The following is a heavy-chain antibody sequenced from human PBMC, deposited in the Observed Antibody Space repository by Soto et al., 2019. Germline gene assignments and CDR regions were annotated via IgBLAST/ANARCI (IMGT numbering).Heavy chain of an antibody. J-gene: IGHJ6*02. CDR2: IYYSGST. CDR1: GDSVGNGPYY. Sequence: QVRLQESGPGLVKPSETLSLSCLVSGDSVGNGPYYWSWIRQSPGEGLEWIAYIYYSGSTNVNPSIESRVNISIDMSKNQFFLELRSVTAADAAVYFCARVGSSCHSGGCYYYCGLGVWGQGTTVAISS. CDR3: ARVGSSCHSGGCYYYCGLGV. D-gene: IGHD1-26*01. V-gene: IGHV4-61*01.